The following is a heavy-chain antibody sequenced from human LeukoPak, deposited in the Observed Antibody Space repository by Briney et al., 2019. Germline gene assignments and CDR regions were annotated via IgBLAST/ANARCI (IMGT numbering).Heavy chain of an antibody. Sequence: GGSLRLSCAASGFTFSSYGMHWVRQVPGKGLEWVAVISYDGSNKYYADSVKGRFTISRDNSKNTLYLQMNSLRAEDTAVYYCAKGRGAFDIWGQGTVVTVSS. J-gene: IGHJ3*02. D-gene: IGHD3-10*01. CDR1: GFTFSSYG. CDR2: ISYDGSNK. CDR3: AKGRGAFDI. V-gene: IGHV3-30*18.